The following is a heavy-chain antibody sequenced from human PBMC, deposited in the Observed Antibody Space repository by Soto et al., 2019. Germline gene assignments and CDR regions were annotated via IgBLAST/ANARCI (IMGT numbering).Heavy chain of an antibody. Sequence: EVQLSESGGGLVKPGGSLRLSCAATGFNVGTNGMDWIRQAPGRGLEWVSSIYHTGGTNYADSLKGRFIISRDNSKNTLYLQMNSLRAEDTALYYCAGHGGFSYLGQGTLVTVSS. J-gene: IGHJ4*02. V-gene: IGHV3-23*05. D-gene: IGHD4-17*01. CDR1: GFNVGTNG. CDR3: AGHGGFSY. CDR2: IYHTGGT.